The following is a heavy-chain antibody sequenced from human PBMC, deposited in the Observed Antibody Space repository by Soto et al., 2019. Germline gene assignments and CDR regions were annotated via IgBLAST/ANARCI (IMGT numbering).Heavy chain of an antibody. V-gene: IGHV4-4*02. J-gene: IGHJ4*02. D-gene: IGHD5-12*01. CDR1: GVSISSHDW. Sequence: LSLTCAVSGVSISSHDWLTWVRQPPGKGLEWIGESHESGNTNYNSSLESRVTISLDKSKNQFSLKMTSVTVADTAVYYCATRDSGRFYWGQGTLVTVSS. CDR3: ATRDSGRFY. CDR2: SHESGNT.